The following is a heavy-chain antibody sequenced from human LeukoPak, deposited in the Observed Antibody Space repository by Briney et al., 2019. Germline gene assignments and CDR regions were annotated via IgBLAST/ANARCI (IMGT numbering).Heavy chain of an antibody. V-gene: IGHV4-39*01. D-gene: IGHD3-22*01. CDR3: ARHDSSGPYNAFDI. CDR1: GGSISSTSYY. Sequence: SETLSLTCTVSGGSISSTSYYWGRIRQPPGKGLEWIGTIYYRGSTYYNPSLKSRVTISVDTSKNQFSLKLSSVTAADTAVYYCARHDSSGPYNAFDIWGQGTMVTVSS. J-gene: IGHJ3*02. CDR2: IYYRGST.